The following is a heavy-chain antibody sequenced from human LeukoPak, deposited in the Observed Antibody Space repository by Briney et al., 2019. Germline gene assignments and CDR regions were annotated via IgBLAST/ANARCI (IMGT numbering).Heavy chain of an antibody. CDR3: ARRELLGGRFDY. V-gene: IGHV4-59*08. J-gene: IGHJ4*02. Sequence: SETLSLTCTVSGGSISSYYWSWIRQPPGKGLEWIGYIYYSGSTNYNPSLKSRVTISVDTSKNQFSLKLSSVTAADTAVYYCARRELLGGRFDYWGQGTLVTVSS. CDR2: IYYSGST. CDR1: GGSISSYY. D-gene: IGHD1-26*01.